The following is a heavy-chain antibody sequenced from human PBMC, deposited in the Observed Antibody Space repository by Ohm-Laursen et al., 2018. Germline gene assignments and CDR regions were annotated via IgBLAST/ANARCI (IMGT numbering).Heavy chain of an antibody. CDR1: GFTFDDYA. D-gene: IGHD5-12*01. CDR3: AKGRGYSGYDSDMDV. CDR2: ISWNSGSI. J-gene: IGHJ6*02. V-gene: IGHV3-9*01. Sequence: SLRLSCAASGFTFDDYAMHWVRQAPGKGLEWVSGISWNSGSIGYADSVKGRFTISRDNAKNSLYLQMNSLRAEDTALYYCAKGRGYSGYDSDMDVWGQGTTVTVAS.